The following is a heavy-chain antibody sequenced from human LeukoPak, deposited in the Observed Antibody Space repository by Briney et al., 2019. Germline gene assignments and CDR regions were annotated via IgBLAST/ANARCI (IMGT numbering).Heavy chain of an antibody. CDR1: GFTFSSHG. D-gene: IGHD2-21*01. J-gene: IGHJ6*03. CDR3: ARAGIVGLYYYYMDV. V-gene: IGHV3-33*01. Sequence: GRSLRLSCAASGFTFSSHGMHWVRQAPGKGLDWVALMWYDGSNEYYADSVKGRFTISRDNSKNTLYLQMDSLRAEDTAVYYCARAGIVGLYYYYMDVWGKGTTVTVSS. CDR2: MWYDGSNE.